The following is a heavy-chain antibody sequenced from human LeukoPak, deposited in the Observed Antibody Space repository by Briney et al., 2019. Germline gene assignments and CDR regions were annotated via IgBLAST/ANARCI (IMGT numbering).Heavy chain of an antibody. V-gene: IGHV3-23*02. CDR1: EISFSTYA. CDR3: AKEGSGWFDGRYFDN. CDR2: ISARAGSA. Sequence: GGSLRLSCEASEISFSTYAMSWVRQAPGRGLEWVAGISARAGSAYYRDSLKGRLTISRDNSKNTLYLQMNDLRPEDMARYYCAKEGSGWFDGRYFDNWGQGTLLTVSS. D-gene: IGHD6-19*01. J-gene: IGHJ4*02.